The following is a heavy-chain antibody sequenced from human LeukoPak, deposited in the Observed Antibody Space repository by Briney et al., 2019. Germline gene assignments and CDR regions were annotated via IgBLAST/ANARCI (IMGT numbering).Heavy chain of an antibody. Sequence: PSETLSLTCTVSGGSMGSYYWSWLRQPPGKGLEWIGNIYYSGSINYNPSLKSRVTISVDTSKNQFSLKLTSVTAADTAVYYCARDRDYGGIDYWGQGTLVTVSS. V-gene: IGHV4-59*01. J-gene: IGHJ4*02. CDR2: IYYSGSI. CDR3: ARDRDYGGIDY. D-gene: IGHD4-23*01. CDR1: GGSMGSYY.